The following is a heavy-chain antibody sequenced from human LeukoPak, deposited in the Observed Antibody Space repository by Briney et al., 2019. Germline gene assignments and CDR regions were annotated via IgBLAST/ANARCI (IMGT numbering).Heavy chain of an antibody. CDR3: ARDRGSSSPFGYYYYGMDV. CDR1: GGTFSSYA. J-gene: IGHJ6*02. CDR2: IIPIFGTA. V-gene: IGHV1-69*01. Sequence: ASVTVSCKASGGTFSSYAISWVRQAPGQGLEWMGGIIPIFGTANYAQKFQGRVTITADESTSTAYMELSSLRSEDTAVYYCARDRGSSSPFGYYYYGMDVWGQGTTVTVSS. D-gene: IGHD6-6*01.